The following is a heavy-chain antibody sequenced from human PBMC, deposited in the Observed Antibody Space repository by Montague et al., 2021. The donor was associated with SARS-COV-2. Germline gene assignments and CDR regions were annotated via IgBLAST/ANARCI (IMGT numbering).Heavy chain of an antibody. CDR1: GGSISSYY. V-gene: IGHV4-59*01. J-gene: IGHJ6*02. CDR2: ISYSGST. D-gene: IGHD3-3*01. Sequence: SETLSLTCTVSGGSISSYYWSWIRQPPGRGLLWIGYISYSGSTNYNPSLKSRVTISVDTSKNHFTLRLSSVTAADTAVYYCARDKPDYDFWPGYGMDVWGQGTTVTVSS. CDR3: ARDKPDYDFWPGYGMDV.